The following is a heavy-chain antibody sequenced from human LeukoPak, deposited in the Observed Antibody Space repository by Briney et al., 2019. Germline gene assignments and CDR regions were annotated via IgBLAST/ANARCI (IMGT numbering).Heavy chain of an antibody. J-gene: IGHJ3*02. Sequence: GASVKVSCKASGYTFADSYLHWVRQAPGQGLEWMGCVDPDSGGTKYAQKFQGRVTMTRDTTISTAYMELSRLRSDDTAVYYCARKYYDSSGRKHAFENWGQGTMVTVSS. V-gene: IGHV1-2*02. CDR2: VDPDSGGT. CDR3: ARKYYDSSGRKHAFEN. D-gene: IGHD3-22*01. CDR1: GYTFADSY.